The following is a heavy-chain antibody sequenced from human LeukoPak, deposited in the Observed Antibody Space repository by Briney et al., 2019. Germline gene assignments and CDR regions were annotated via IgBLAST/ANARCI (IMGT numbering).Heavy chain of an antibody. CDR1: GYTITLYY. D-gene: IGHD1-1*01. Sequence: GASVNASYKPFGYTITLYYIHWVRQAPGQRQEWMGWINPNNGGTNAAQKFQGRVTMTRDTSIGTAYMELNRLTYDDTAVYYCGRDRHWNQGNFDYWGQGTLVTVSS. CDR3: GRDRHWNQGNFDY. CDR2: INPNNGGT. J-gene: IGHJ4*02. V-gene: IGHV1-2*02.